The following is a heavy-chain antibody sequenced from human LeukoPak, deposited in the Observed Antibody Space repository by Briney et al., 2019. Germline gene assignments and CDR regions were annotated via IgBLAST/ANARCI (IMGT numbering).Heavy chain of an antibody. D-gene: IGHD1-26*01. CDR3: AREESIVGASAAWFDP. CDR2: ISSSSSYI. Sequence: GGSLRLSCAASGFTFSSYSMNWVRQAPGKGLEWVSSISSSSSYIYYADSVKGRFTISRDNAKNSLYLQMNSLRAEDTAVYYCAREESIVGASAAWFDPWGQGTLVTVSS. J-gene: IGHJ5*02. CDR1: GFTFSSYS. V-gene: IGHV3-21*01.